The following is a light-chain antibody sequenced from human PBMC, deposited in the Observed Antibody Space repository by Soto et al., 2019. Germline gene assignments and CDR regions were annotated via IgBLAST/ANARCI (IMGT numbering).Light chain of an antibody. Sequence: QSVLTQPAPLSRSPGQSISISCPGNNNEVVGYNYVSWYQHQPGKAPKLVIFDVRGRPSGISNRFSGSKSGNTASLTISGLRPEDEADYYCSSYTDFNLYVFGTG. CDR3: SSYTDFNLYV. V-gene: IGLV2-14*03. J-gene: IGLJ1*01. CDR2: DVR. CDR1: NNEVVGYNY.